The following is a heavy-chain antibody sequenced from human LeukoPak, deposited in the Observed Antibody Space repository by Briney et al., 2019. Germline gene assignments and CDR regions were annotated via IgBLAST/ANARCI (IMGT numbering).Heavy chain of an antibody. CDR1: GGSISSYY. V-gene: IGHV4-59*08. Sequence: SETLSLTCTVSGGSISSYYWSWIRQPPGKGLEWMGYISYSGSTNYNPSLKSRITISVDTSKTQFSLNLSSVTAADTAVYYCARHASAGSGRRALDYWGQGTLVTVSS. CDR3: ARHASAGSGRRALDY. J-gene: IGHJ4*02. CDR2: ISYSGST. D-gene: IGHD3-10*01.